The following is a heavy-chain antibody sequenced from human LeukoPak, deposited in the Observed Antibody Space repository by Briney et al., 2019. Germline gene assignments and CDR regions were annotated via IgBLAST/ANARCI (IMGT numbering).Heavy chain of an antibody. V-gene: IGHV3-48*03. CDR2: ISSSGSTI. CDR1: GFTFSSYE. D-gene: IGHD6-19*01. Sequence: GGSLRLSCAASGFTFSSYEMNWVRQAPGKGLEWVSYISSSGSTIYYADSVKGRFTISRDNAKNSLYLQMNSLRAEDTAVYYCAKGFNWLAVAAAGYWGQGTLVTVSS. J-gene: IGHJ4*02. CDR3: AKGFNWLAVAAAGY.